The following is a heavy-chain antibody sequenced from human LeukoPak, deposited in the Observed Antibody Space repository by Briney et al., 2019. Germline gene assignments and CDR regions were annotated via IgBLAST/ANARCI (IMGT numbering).Heavy chain of an antibody. CDR1: GFTVSSYS. V-gene: IGHV3-23*01. CDR3: AKATHGRFDY. CDR2: ISGSGGST. J-gene: IGHJ4*02. Sequence: GGSLRLSCAASGFTVSSYSMSWVRQAAGEGLEWVSAISGSGGSTYYAYSGKGRFTISRDNSKNTLYLQMSSLRAEDTAVYYCAKATHGRFDYWGQGTLVTVSS.